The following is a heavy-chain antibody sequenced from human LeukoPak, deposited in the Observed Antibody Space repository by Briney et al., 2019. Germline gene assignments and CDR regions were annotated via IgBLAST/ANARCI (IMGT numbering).Heavy chain of an antibody. Sequence: ASETLSLTCTVSGASISSYHWSWTRQPPGKGLEWIGYMYYSGSTNYNPSLKSRVTMSLDTSKNQFSLKLRSVTAADTAIYYCARKDGDYWGQGTLVTVSS. CDR3: ARKDGDY. CDR1: GASISSYH. D-gene: IGHD5-24*01. J-gene: IGHJ4*02. CDR2: MYYSGST. V-gene: IGHV4-59*01.